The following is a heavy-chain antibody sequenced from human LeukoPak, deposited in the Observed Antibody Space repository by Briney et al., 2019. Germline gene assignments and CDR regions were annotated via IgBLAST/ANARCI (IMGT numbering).Heavy chain of an antibody. D-gene: IGHD6-13*01. CDR2: ISSFSSYI. CDR3: ARVGSSLTYYFDY. CDR1: GFTFSSYG. V-gene: IGHV3-21*01. J-gene: IGHJ4*02. Sequence: PGGSLRLSCAASGFTFSSYGLNWVRQAPGKGLEWVSSISSFSSYIYYADSVKGRFTISRDNAKNSLYLQMNSLRPEDTAVYYCARVGSSLTYYFDYWGQGTLVTVSS.